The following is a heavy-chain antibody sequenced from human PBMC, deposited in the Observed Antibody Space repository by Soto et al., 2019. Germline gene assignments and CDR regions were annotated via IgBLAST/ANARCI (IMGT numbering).Heavy chain of an antibody. CDR3: ARDDEYCSGGSCYSFGKGVLDY. D-gene: IGHD2-15*01. Sequence: QVQLVESGGGVVQPGRSLRLSCAASGFTFSSYGMHWVRQAPGKGLEWVAVISYDGSNKYYADSVKGRFTISRDKSKNTVFLEMNSLRAEDTAVYYCARDDEYCSGGSCYSFGKGVLDYWGQGTLVTVSS. J-gene: IGHJ4*02. CDR1: GFTFSSYG. CDR2: ISYDGSNK. V-gene: IGHV3-30*03.